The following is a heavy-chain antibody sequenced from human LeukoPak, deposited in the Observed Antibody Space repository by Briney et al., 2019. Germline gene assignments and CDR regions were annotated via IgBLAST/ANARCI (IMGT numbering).Heavy chain of an antibody. D-gene: IGHD6-13*01. CDR1: GFTFNNYW. Sequence: GGSLRLSCAASGFTFNNYWMSWVRQAPGKGLEWVANIKQDGSEKYCVDSVKGRFTISRDNAKNSLFLQMNSLRAEDTAVYYCARLSIAAAGSDYWGQGTLVTVSS. V-gene: IGHV3-7*01. CDR2: IKQDGSEK. J-gene: IGHJ4*02. CDR3: ARLSIAAAGSDY.